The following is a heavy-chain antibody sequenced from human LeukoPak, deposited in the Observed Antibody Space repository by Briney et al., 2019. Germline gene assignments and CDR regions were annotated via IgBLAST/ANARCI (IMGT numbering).Heavy chain of an antibody. CDR2: ISSSSSYI. J-gene: IGHJ4*02. CDR3: ARRSRDGYNYGQYYFDY. Sequence: GGSLRLSCAASGFTFSSYSMNWVRQAPGKGLEWVSSISSSSSYIYYADSVKGRFTISRDNAKTSLYLQMNSLRAEDTAVYYCARRSRDGYNYGQYYFDYWGQGTLVTVSS. V-gene: IGHV3-21*01. CDR1: GFTFSSYS. D-gene: IGHD5-24*01.